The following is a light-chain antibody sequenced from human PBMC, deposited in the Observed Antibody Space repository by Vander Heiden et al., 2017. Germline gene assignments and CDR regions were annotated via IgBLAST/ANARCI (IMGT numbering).Light chain of an antibody. V-gene: IGLV1-51*01. CDR2: DNN. J-gene: IGLJ2*01. CDR3: ATWDTSLSAVV. CDR1: SSNIGNNY. Sequence: QSVSTQPPSVSAAPGQRVTISCSGRSSNIGNNYVSWYQHLPGTSPKLLIYDNNKRPSGIPARFSGSKSGTSATLGITGLQTGDEADYYCATWDTSLSAVVFGGGTKLTVL.